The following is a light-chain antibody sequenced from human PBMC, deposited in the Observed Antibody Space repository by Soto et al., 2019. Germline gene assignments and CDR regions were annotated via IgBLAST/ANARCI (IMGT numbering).Light chain of an antibody. CDR2: GAS. Sequence: EIVSTQSPGTLSLSPGERATLSCRASQSVSNNYLAWYQQKPGQAPRLLIYGASNRATGIPDRFSGSGSGTKFTITISSLEQDDVAVFYCQQHGGCLFTFGEGTKVDIK. J-gene: IGKJ4*01. CDR1: QSVSNNY. CDR3: QQHGGCLFT. V-gene: IGKV3-20*01.